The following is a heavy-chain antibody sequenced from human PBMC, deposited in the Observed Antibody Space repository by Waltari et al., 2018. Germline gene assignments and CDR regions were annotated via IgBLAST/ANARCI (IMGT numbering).Heavy chain of an antibody. Sequence: QVQLVESGGGVVQPGRSLRLSCAASGFTFSSYALHWVRQAPGKGLEWVAVISYDGSNKYYADSVKCRFTISRDNSKNTLYLQMNSLRAEDTAVYYCASDIVATESNWDYWCQGTLVTVSS. CDR2: ISYDGSNK. V-gene: IGHV3-30-3*01. J-gene: IGHJ4*02. CDR3: ASDIVATESNWDY. D-gene: IGHD5-12*01. CDR1: GFTFSSYA.